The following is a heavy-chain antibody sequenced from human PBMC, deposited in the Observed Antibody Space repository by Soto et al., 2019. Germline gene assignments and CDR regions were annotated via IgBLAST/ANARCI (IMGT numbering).Heavy chain of an antibody. CDR2: IVVVNGNT. Sequence: ELVQSGPEAREPGTSVKVSCRASGFSFGDSAVQWVRQGRGQRLEWIGWIVVVNGNTNYAPRFEGRVTLTRDASISTSHMELTSLSSDDTAVYFCAVTDLPFRPLTEPTENGMDVWRQGTTVTVSS. J-gene: IGHJ6*02. D-gene: IGHD2-8*01. V-gene: IGHV1-58*01. CDR3: AVTDLPFRPLTEPTENGMDV. CDR1: GFSFGDSA.